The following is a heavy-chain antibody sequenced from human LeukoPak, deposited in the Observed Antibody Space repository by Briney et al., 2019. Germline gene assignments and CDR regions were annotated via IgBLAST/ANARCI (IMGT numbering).Heavy chain of an antibody. V-gene: IGHV3-23*01. CDR2: ISNNGGYT. CDR3: AKQLGYCSDGSCYFPY. Sequence: GGSLRLSCTASGFTFSSYGMHWVRQAPGKGLKWVSAISNNGGYTYYADSVQGRFTISRDNSKSTLCLQMNSLRAEDTAVYYCAKQLGYCSDGSCYFPYWGQGTLVTVSS. CDR1: GFTFSSYG. J-gene: IGHJ4*02. D-gene: IGHD2-15*01.